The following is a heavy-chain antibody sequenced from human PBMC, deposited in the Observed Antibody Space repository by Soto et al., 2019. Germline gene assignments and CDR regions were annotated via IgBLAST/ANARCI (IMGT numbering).Heavy chain of an antibody. V-gene: IGHV3-21*01. J-gene: IGHJ4*02. CDR2: ISSSSSYI. CDR3: ARDSYDFWTAYSY. CDR1: GFTFSSYS. D-gene: IGHD3-3*01. Sequence: EVQLVEPGGGLVKPGASLRLSCAASGFTFSSYSMSWVRQAPGRGLEWVSSISSSSSYIYYADSVKGRFTISRDNAKNSLYLQMNSLRAEDTAVYYCARDSYDFWTAYSYWGQGTQVTVSS.